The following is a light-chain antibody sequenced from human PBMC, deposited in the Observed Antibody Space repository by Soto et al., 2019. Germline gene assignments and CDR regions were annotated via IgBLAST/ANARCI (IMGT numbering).Light chain of an antibody. CDR1: SSDVGGYNY. CDR3: SSYTSSNAPFV. J-gene: IGLJ1*01. Sequence: QSVLTQPASVSGSPGQSISISCTGTSSDVGGYNYVSWYQQHPGEAPKLMIYDVSTRPSGVSYRFSGSKSGNTASLTISGLQAEDEADYYCSSYTSSNAPFVFGTGTKVTVL. CDR2: DVS. V-gene: IGLV2-14*01.